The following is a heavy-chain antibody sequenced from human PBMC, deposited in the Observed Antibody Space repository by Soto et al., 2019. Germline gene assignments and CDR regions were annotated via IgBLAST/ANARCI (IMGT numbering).Heavy chain of an antibody. V-gene: IGHV4-30-4*01. CDR1: GGSISSGDYY. CDR2: VSYSGST. D-gene: IGHD3-10*01. Sequence: QVQLQESGPGLVKPSQTLSLTCTVSGGSISSGDYYWSWIRQPPGKGREWIGYVSYSGSTYYNPSLKRRVTISVDTSKNQFSLKLSSVAAADTAVYYCARERMVRRSGTWFDPWGQGTLVTVSS. CDR3: ARERMVRRSGTWFDP. J-gene: IGHJ5*02.